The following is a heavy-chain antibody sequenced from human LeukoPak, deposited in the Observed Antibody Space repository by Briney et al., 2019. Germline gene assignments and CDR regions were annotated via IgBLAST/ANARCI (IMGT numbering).Heavy chain of an antibody. CDR2: FDPEDGET. D-gene: IGHD2-2*01. V-gene: IGHV1-24*01. Sequence: ASVKVSCTVSGYTLTELSMHWVRQAPGKGLEWMGGFDPEDGETIYAQKFQGRVTMTEDTSTDTAYMELSSLRSEDTAVYYCATYCSSTSCYVDYWGQGTLVTVSS. CDR3: ATYCSSTSCYVDY. CDR1: GYTLTELS. J-gene: IGHJ4*02.